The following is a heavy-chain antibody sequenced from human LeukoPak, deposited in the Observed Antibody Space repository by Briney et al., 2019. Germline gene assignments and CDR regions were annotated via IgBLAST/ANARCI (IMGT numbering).Heavy chain of an antibody. CDR1: GFTFGDDA. V-gene: IGHV3-23*01. CDR2: QSDTGYYR. Sequence: GGSLRLSCTGSGFTFGDDAMSWVRQAPGKGLEWVSDQSDTGYYRNYAESAKGRFTISRDNSKNTLWLQMNSLRAEDTAVYYCARKCHGGFDVWSQGAMVTVSS. J-gene: IGHJ3*01. CDR3: ARKCHGGFDV. D-gene: IGHD2-2*01.